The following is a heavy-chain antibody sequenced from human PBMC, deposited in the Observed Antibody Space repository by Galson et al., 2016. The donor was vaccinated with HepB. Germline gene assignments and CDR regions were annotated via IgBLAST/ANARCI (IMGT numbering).Heavy chain of an antibody. CDR2: IYPGDPDT. CDR1: GYKFISYW. D-gene: IGHD5-12*01. Sequence: QSGAEVTKPGESLNISCKASGYKFISYWIGWVRQRPGKGLEWMGAIYPGDPDTRYSPSFQGQVTISADKSISSASLQWNSLKASDTAIYFCVRRGGYSGYDRFDFWCQGTLVTVAA. J-gene: IGHJ4*02. V-gene: IGHV5-51*01. CDR3: VRRGGYSGYDRFDF.